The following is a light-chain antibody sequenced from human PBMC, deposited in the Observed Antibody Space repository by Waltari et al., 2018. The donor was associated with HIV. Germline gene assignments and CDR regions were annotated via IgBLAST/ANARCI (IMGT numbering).Light chain of an antibody. Sequence: IVLTQSPATLSLSPGERATLPRRTSQTVNSYLAWYQRRPGQAPRLLIYDASTRATGVPARCSGSGSGTHFTLTISCLEREDFAVYYCHQETFGPGTKVNV. CDR3: HQET. CDR2: DAS. J-gene: IGKJ3*01. V-gene: IGKV3-11*01. CDR1: QTVNSY.